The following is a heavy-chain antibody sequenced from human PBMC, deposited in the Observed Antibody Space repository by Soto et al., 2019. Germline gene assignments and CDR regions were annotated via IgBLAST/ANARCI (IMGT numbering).Heavy chain of an antibody. D-gene: IGHD3-3*01. CDR2: ISAYDGKT. V-gene: IGHV1-18*01. Sequence: ASVKVSCKTSGYTFNTYGINWVRQAPGQGLELMGWISAYDGKTTYAEKFQGRVTLTTDTSTSTAYMELRSLRSDDTAIYYCARDPHEFWTSYWFDPWGQGTPVTSPQ. CDR1: GYTFNTYG. CDR3: ARDPHEFWTSYWFDP. J-gene: IGHJ5*02.